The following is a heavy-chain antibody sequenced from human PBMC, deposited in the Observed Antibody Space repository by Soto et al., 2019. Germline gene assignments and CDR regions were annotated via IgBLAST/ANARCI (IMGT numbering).Heavy chain of an antibody. CDR3: ARKYCSSTSCYVGMYYYYYMDV. Sequence: GGSLRLSCAASGFTFSSYSMNWVRQAPGKGLEWVSSISSSSSYIYYADSVKGRFTISRDNAKNSLYLQMNSLRAEDTAVYYCARKYCSSTSCYVGMYYYYYMDVWGKGTTVTVS. J-gene: IGHJ6*03. D-gene: IGHD2-2*01. V-gene: IGHV3-21*01. CDR2: ISSSSSYI. CDR1: GFTFSSYS.